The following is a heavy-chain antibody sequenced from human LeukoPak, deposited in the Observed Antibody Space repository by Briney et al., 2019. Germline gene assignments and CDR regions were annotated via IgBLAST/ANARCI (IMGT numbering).Heavy chain of an antibody. CDR1: GYTFTGYY. CDR2: INPNSGGT. J-gene: IGHJ4*02. Sequence: ASVKVSCKASGYTFTGYYMHWVRQAPGQGLEWMGWINPNSGGTNYAQKFQGRVTMTRDTSISTAYMELSRLRSDDTAVYYCARDLRRTAYYYGSGSYYNERWGQGTLVTVSS. CDR3: ARDLRRTAYYYGSGSYYNER. V-gene: IGHV1-2*02. D-gene: IGHD3-10*01.